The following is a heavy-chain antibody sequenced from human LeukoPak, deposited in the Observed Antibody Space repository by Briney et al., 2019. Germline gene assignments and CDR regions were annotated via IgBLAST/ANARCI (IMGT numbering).Heavy chain of an antibody. CDR1: GITSTNFA. CDR3: AADLSDPRRGASYLDS. D-gene: IGHD1-1*01. J-gene: IGHJ4*02. CDR2: IIVGTGAT. V-gene: IGHV1-58*01. Sequence: EASVKVSCKASGITSTNFAVQWVRQARGQRLEWIGWIIVGTGATKCAQDFQHRVTITRDMSTRPLYMELTSLRSEDTAVYYCAADLSDPRRGASYLDSWGQGTLVTVSS.